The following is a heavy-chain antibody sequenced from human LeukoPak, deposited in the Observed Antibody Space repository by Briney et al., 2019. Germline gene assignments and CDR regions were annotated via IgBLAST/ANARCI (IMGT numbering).Heavy chain of an antibody. Sequence: ASVKVSCKVSGYTLTELSMHWVRQARGKGLEWMGCFDPEDGETMYAQKFQGRVTITADESTSTAYMELSSLRSEDTAVYYCARDYNYYDSSGSNAFDIWGQGIMVTVSS. J-gene: IGHJ3*02. CDR2: FDPEDGET. D-gene: IGHD3-22*01. V-gene: IGHV1-24*01. CDR1: GYTLTELS. CDR3: ARDYNYYDSSGSNAFDI.